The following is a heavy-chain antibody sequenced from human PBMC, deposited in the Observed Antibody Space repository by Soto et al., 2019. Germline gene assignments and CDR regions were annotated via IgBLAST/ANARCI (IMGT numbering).Heavy chain of an antibody. CDR3: ASVWGWTTVGGGWFDP. Sequence: QVQLVQSGAEVKKPGSSVKVSCKASGGTFSSYAISWVRQAPGQGLEWMGGIIPIFGTANYAQKVQGRVTITADESTSTAYMELSSLRSEDTAVYYCASVWGWTTVGGGWFDPWGQGTLVTVSS. CDR1: GGTFSSYA. V-gene: IGHV1-69*01. J-gene: IGHJ5*02. D-gene: IGHD4-17*01. CDR2: IIPIFGTA.